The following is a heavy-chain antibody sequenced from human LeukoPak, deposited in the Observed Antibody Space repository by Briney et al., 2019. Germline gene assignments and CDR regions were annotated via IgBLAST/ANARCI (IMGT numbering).Heavy chain of an antibody. CDR3: AKDWAYYYDNYGLDY. J-gene: IGHJ4*02. CDR2: ISSSGSTI. D-gene: IGHD3-22*01. V-gene: IGHV3-11*04. CDR1: GFTFRDYY. Sequence: NPGGSLRLSCAASGFTFRDYYTSWIRQAPGKGLVWVLYISSSGSTIDYADSVRGRFTIARDNAKNSLYLQMNSLRAEDTAVYYCAKDWAYYYDNYGLDYWGQGTLVTVSS.